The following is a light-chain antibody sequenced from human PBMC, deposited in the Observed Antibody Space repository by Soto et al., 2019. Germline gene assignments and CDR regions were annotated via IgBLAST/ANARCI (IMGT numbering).Light chain of an antibody. CDR2: AAS. CDR1: ESVSSSQ. Sequence: EIVLAQSPGTLSLSPGERATLSCRASESVSSSQLAWYQQKPSQAPRLLIYAASSRAAGIPDRFSGSGSGTDFPLTISRLEPEDFAVYYCQQYGSSPRTFGQGTKVEIK. J-gene: IGKJ1*01. CDR3: QQYGSSPRT. V-gene: IGKV3-20*01.